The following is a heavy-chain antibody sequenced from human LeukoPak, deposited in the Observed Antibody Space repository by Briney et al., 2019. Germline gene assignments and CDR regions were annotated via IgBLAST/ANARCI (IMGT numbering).Heavy chain of an antibody. Sequence: GGSLRLSCTAPGSTFSSYWMHWVRQAPGKGLVWVSRINSDGSSTTYADSVRGRFTISRDNSKNTLDLQMNSLRVEDTAVYYCGKGRVSEWGQGTLVTVSS. CDR1: GSTFSSYW. CDR3: GKGRVSE. J-gene: IGHJ4*02. CDR2: INSDGSST. V-gene: IGHV3-74*01. D-gene: IGHD6-19*01.